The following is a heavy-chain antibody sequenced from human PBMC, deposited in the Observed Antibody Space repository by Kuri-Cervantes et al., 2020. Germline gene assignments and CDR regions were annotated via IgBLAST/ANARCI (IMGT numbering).Heavy chain of an antibody. J-gene: IGHJ1*01. V-gene: IGHV4-39*01. D-gene: IGHD6-13*01. Sequence: SETLSLTCTVSGGSISSSSYYWGWIRQPPGKGLEWIGSIYYSGSTYYNPSLKSRVTISVDTSKNQFSLKLSSVTAADTAVYYCARVARYSSSWPEYFQHWGQGTLVTVSS. CDR1: GGSISSSSYY. CDR3: ARVARYSSSWPEYFQH. CDR2: IYYSGST.